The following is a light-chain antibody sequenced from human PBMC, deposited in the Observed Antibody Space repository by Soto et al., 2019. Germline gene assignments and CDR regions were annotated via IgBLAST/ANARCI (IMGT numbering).Light chain of an antibody. J-gene: IGKJ4*01. CDR2: DAS. Sequence: DIQMTQSPSSLSASVGDRVTITCQASQDISNYLNWYQQKPGKAPKLLIYDASNLKTGVPSRFSGLGSGTHFTLTISNLQPEDIATYFCQHYDDVLVTFGGGTKVDIK. V-gene: IGKV1-33*01. CDR3: QHYDDVLVT. CDR1: QDISNY.